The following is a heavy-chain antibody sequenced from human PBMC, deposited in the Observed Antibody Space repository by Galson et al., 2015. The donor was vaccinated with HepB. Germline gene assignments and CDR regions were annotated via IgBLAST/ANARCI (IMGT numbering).Heavy chain of an antibody. V-gene: IGHV6-1*01. Sequence: CAISGDSVSSNSAAWNWIRQSPSRGLEWLGRTYYRSKWYNDYAVSVKSRITINPDTSKNQFSLQLNSVTPEDTAVYYCARARADSSGYYYPLFGAFDIWGQGTMVTVSS. D-gene: IGHD3-22*01. CDR2: TYYRSKWYN. J-gene: IGHJ3*02. CDR1: GDSVSSNSAA. CDR3: ARARADSSGYYYPLFGAFDI.